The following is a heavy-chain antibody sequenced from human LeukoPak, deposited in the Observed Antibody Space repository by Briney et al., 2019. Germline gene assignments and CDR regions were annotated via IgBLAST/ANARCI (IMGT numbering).Heavy chain of an antibody. V-gene: IGHV4-61*02. Sequence: PSETLSLTCTVSGGSISSGSYYWSWIRQPAGKGLEWIGRIYTSGSTNYNPSLKSRVTISVDTSKNQFSLKLSSVTAADTAVYYCARQNYDFWSGHRAEWFDPWGQGTLVTVSS. CDR3: ARQNYDFWSGHRAEWFDP. CDR2: IYTSGST. J-gene: IGHJ5*02. D-gene: IGHD3-3*01. CDR1: GGSISSGSYY.